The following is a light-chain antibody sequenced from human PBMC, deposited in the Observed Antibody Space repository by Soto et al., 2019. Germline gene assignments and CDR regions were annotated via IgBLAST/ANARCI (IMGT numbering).Light chain of an antibody. CDR1: QSINTW. J-gene: IGKJ1*01. CDR2: TAP. V-gene: IGKV1-5*03. CDR3: QQHESYPRT. Sequence: DIPMTQSPSTLSASVGDRVTITCRASQSINTWLAWYQQKPGKAPRLLIYTAPSLESGVPSRFSGSGSGTEFTLTISSLQPDDFATYYCQQHESYPRTFGQGTKVEIK.